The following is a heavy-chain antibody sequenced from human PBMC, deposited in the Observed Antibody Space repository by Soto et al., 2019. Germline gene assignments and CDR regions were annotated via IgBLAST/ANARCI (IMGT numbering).Heavy chain of an antibody. D-gene: IGHD6-13*01. CDR2: IYYSGST. CDR1: GGSISSGGYY. Sequence: QVQLQESGPGLVKPSQTLSLTCTVSGGSISSGGYYWSWIRQHPGKGLEWIGYIYYSGSTYYNPSLKSRGTRAGDTSKNQVSLKLSAVTAADTAVYYCARDHGAAAGPRWCDPWGQGTLVTVSS. J-gene: IGHJ5*02. V-gene: IGHV4-31*03. CDR3: ARDHGAAAGPRWCDP.